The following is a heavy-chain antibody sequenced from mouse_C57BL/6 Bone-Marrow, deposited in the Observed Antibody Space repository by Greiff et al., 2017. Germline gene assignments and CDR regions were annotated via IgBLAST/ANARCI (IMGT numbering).Heavy chain of an antibody. CDR2: IYPGSGST. Sequence: QVQLQQPGAELVKPGASVKMSCKASGYTFTSYWITWVKQRPGQGLEWIGDIYPGSGSTNYNEKFKSKATMTVDTSSSTAYMQLSSLTSEDSAVYYCARCLITTVVATDYWGQGTTLTVSS. D-gene: IGHD1-1*01. V-gene: IGHV1-55*01. CDR3: ARCLITTVVATDY. J-gene: IGHJ2*01. CDR1: GYTFTSYW.